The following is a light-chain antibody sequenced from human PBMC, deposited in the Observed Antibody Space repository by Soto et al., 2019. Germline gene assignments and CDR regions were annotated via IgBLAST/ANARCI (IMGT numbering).Light chain of an antibody. CDR1: SSDIGLYNY. Sequence: QSVLTQSASVSGSPGQSITISCTGTSSDIGLYNYVSWYQQHPGKAPKLIIYEVTNRPSGVSNRFSGSKSDNTASLTISGLQDEDEADYYCSSYTSGTTDYVFGAGTKVTVL. CDR2: EVT. J-gene: IGLJ1*01. V-gene: IGLV2-14*01. CDR3: SSYTSGTTDYV.